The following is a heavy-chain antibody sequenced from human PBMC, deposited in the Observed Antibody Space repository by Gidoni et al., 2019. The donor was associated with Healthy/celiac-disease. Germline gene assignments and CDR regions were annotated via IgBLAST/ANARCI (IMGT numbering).Heavy chain of an antibody. CDR3: ARPLIRGPGTNWFDP. Sequence: QVQLQQWRAGLWKPSEPLSLTCAVYGGSFSGYSWSWIRQPPGKGLEWIGEINHSGSTNYNPSLKSRVTISVDTSKNQFSLKLSSVTAADTAVYYCARPLIRGPGTNWFDPWGQGTLVTVSS. V-gene: IGHV4-34*01. CDR1: GGSFSGYS. CDR2: INHSGST. J-gene: IGHJ5*02. D-gene: IGHD3-10*01.